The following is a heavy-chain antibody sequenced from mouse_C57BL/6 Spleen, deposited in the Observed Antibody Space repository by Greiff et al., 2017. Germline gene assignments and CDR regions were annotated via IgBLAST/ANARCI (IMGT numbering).Heavy chain of an antibody. Sequence: QVTLKVSGPGILQPSQTLSLTCSFSGFSLSTFGMGVGWIRQPSGKGLEWLAHIWWDDDKYYNPALKSRLTISKDTSKNQVFLKIANVDTADTATYYCARIGGESFDDWGQGTTLTVSS. J-gene: IGHJ2*01. CDR1: GFSLSTFGMG. D-gene: IGHD6-2*01. CDR2: IWWDDDK. V-gene: IGHV8-8*01. CDR3: ARIGGESFDD.